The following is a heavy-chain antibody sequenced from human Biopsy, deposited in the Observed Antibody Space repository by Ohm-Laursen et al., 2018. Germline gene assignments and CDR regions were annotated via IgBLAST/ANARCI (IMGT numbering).Heavy chain of an antibody. J-gene: IGHJ5*02. CDR3: ARGLPRIAPMVRGRRTWFDP. V-gene: IGHV4-34*01. D-gene: IGHD3-10*01. Sequence: SDTLSLTCAVYGGALRGYYLGWVRPNPGEGVEENGEINQSGSNPYKPSLDSRVAISADTSKNPFSLNLYSVTAADTAVYFCARGLPRIAPMVRGRRTWFDPWGQGTLVTVSS. CDR2: INQSGSN. CDR1: GGALRGYY.